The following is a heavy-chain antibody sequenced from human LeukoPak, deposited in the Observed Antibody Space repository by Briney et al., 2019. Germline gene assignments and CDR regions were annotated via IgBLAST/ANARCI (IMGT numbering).Heavy chain of an antibody. CDR2: ISWNSGSI. CDR3: AKDIAHDYGFDY. Sequence: GGSLRLSCAASGFTFDGYAMNWVRQAPGKGLEWVSGISWNSGSIGYADSVKGRFTISRDSAKSSLYLQMNSLRAEDTALYYCAKDIAHDYGFDYWGQGILVTVS. V-gene: IGHV3-9*01. J-gene: IGHJ4*02. D-gene: IGHD4-17*01. CDR1: GFTFDGYA.